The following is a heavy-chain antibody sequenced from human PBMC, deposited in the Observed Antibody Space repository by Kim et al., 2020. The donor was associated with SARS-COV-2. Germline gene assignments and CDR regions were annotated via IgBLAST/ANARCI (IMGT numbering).Heavy chain of an antibody. D-gene: IGHD3-10*01. CDR3: ITDYYGSGSYYYYFDY. J-gene: IGHJ4*02. Sequence: HVKGRFTISRDDSKNTLYLQMNSLKTEDTAVYYCITDYYGSGSYYYYFDYWGQGTLVTVSS. V-gene: IGHV3-15*01.